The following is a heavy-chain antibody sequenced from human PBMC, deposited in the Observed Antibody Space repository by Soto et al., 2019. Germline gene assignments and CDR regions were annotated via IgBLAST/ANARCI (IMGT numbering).Heavy chain of an antibody. Sequence: QVQLVQSGAEVKKPGASMKVSCKASGYTFSSYGINWVRQAPGQGLEWMGWISAYSGYTNYAQNLQGRVTMTTDTSTSTAYMERMSLRTDDTAVYSCAWRPCDSQAFDILGQGTMVAVSS. J-gene: IGHJ3*02. CDR3: AWRPCDSQAFDI. CDR1: GYTFSSYG. D-gene: IGHD3-22*01. V-gene: IGHV1-18*04. CDR2: ISAYSGYT.